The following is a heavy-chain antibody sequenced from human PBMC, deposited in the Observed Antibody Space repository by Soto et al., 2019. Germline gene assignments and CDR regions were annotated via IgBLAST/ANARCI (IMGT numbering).Heavy chain of an antibody. CDR2: IYHSGCT. CDR1: GYSISSGYY. J-gene: IGHJ4*02. CDR3: ARGYSSGYYPPAVYYFDY. V-gene: IGHV4-38-2*01. D-gene: IGHD3-22*01. Sequence: SETLSLTCAVSGYSISSGYYWGWIRQPPGKGLEWIGSIYHSGCTYYNPSLKSRVTISVDTSKNQFSLKLSSVTAADTAVYYCARGYSSGYYPPAVYYFDYWGQGTLVTVSS.